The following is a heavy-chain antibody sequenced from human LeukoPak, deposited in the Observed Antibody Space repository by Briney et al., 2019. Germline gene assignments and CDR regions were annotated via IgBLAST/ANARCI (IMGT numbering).Heavy chain of an antibody. CDR1: GDSLSTYY. Sequence: PSETLSLTCTVSGDSLSTYYWSWIRQPPGKGLEWIGYIYSTGSTDYSPSLKSRITVSIDTSKNQFPLKLSSVTAADTAVYYCARVSLGYRYGNFDSWGQGTLVTVSS. D-gene: IGHD5-18*01. CDR2: IYSTGST. V-gene: IGHV4-59*01. J-gene: IGHJ4*02. CDR3: ARVSLGYRYGNFDS.